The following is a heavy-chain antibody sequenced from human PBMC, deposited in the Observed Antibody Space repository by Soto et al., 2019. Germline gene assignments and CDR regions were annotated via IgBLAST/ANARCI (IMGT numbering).Heavy chain of an antibody. CDR2: FDPEDGET. CDR1: GYTLTELS. J-gene: IGHJ6*04. Sequence: GASVKVSCKVSGYTLTELSMHWVRQAPGKGLEWMGGFDPEDGETIYAQKFQGRVTMTEDTSTDTAYMELSSLRSEDTAVYYCATDKGISQPPSYYYYSGRDVWGKGTTVTVSS. CDR3: ATDKGISQPPSYYYYSGRDV. D-gene: IGHD6-13*01. V-gene: IGHV1-24*01.